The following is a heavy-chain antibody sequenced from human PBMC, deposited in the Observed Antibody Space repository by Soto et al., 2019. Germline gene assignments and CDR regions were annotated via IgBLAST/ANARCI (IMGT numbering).Heavy chain of an antibody. CDR1: SGSVSNSNW. Sequence: LSLTFVFSSGSVSNSNWWSWVRQPPGKGLEWIGEIYHTGTTNYNPSLKSRVTMSVDKSKNHFSLNLTSVTAADTAVYYCTRDSRYANSWPCGHYFDYWGQGTLVTVSS. CDR2: IYHTGTT. CDR3: TRDSRYANSWPCGHYFDY. D-gene: IGHD6-13*01. V-gene: IGHV4-4*02. J-gene: IGHJ4*02.